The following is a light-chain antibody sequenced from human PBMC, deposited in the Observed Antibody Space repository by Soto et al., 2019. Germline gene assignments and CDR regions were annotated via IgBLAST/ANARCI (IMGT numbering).Light chain of an antibody. CDR3: QEYNAYSMT. Sequence: DIQMTQSTSTLSASVGDRVTITCRASQSISSWLAWYQQKPGKAPKLLIYKASTLETGVPSRFSGSGSGTEFTLSISSLQPDDFGTYYCQEYNAYSMTFGQGTRLENK. V-gene: IGKV1-5*03. J-gene: IGKJ5*01. CDR1: QSISSW. CDR2: KAS.